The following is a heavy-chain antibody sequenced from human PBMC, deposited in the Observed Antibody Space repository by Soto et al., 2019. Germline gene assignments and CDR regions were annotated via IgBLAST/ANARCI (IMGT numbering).Heavy chain of an antibody. V-gene: IGHV3-23*01. CDR3: ARYIRGPTVYYFDF. D-gene: IGHD1-1*01. J-gene: IGHJ4*02. Sequence: GSLRLFCAASGFTFSSYAMTWVRQAPGKGLEWVSIVSYNGGDTYYADSVKGRFTISRDNSKDTVDLQMNGLRAEDTAVYYCARYIRGPTVYYFDFWGPGVLVTVS. CDR2: VSYNGGDT. CDR1: GFTFSSYA.